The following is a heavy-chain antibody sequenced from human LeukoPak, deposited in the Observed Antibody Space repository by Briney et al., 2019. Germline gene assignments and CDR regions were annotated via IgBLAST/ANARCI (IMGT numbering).Heavy chain of an antibody. D-gene: IGHD3-10*01. J-gene: IGHJ4*02. CDR2: IWYDGGNK. Sequence: GGSLRLSCAASGFTFTSYGMHWVRQAPGKGLEWVALIWYDGGNKHYADSVKGRFTISRDSSKNTVYLQMNSLRAEDTAVYYCAKDATLFGDQYFDYWGQGTLVIVSS. CDR3: AKDATLFGDQYFDY. CDR1: GFTFTSYG. V-gene: IGHV3-33*06.